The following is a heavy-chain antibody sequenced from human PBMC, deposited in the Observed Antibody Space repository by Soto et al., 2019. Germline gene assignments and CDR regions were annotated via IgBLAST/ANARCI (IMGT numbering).Heavy chain of an antibody. CDR1: GGSISSYY. CDR3: AREGGFWDLFISY. V-gene: IGHV4-59*01. CDR2: MSDSGST. J-gene: IGHJ4*02. D-gene: IGHD3-10*01. Sequence: QVQLQESGPGLVKPSETLSLTCTVSGGSISSYYWSWIRQPPGKGLEWIAYMSDSGSTSYNPSLKSRVPISVATSKNQFSPKLGSVTAANTAVYYCAREGGFWDLFISYWGQGALVTVSS.